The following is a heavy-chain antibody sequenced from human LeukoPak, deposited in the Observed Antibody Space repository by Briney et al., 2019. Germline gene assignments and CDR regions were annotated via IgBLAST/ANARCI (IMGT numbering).Heavy chain of an antibody. V-gene: IGHV3-53*01. CDR2: IYSGGST. CDR1: GLTVSSNY. CDR3: ARDSSSGWYHDY. D-gene: IGHD6-19*01. Sequence: PGGSLRLSCAASGLTVSSNYMSWVRQAPGKGLEWVSVIYSGGSTYYADPVKGRFTISRDNSKNTLYLQMNSLRAEDTAVYYCARDSSSGWYHDYWGQGTLVTVSS. J-gene: IGHJ4*02.